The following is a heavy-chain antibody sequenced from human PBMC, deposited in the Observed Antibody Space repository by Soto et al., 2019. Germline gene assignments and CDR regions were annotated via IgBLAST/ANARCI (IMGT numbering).Heavy chain of an antibody. Sequence: GGSLRLSCAASGFAFSSYAMSWVRQAPGKGLEWVSAISGSGGSTYYADSVKGRFTISRDNSKNTLYLQMNSLRAEDTAVYYCAKPSGYSYAYFDYWGQGALVTVSS. CDR1: GFAFSSYA. J-gene: IGHJ4*02. CDR2: ISGSGGST. V-gene: IGHV3-23*01. CDR3: AKPSGYSYAYFDY. D-gene: IGHD5-18*01.